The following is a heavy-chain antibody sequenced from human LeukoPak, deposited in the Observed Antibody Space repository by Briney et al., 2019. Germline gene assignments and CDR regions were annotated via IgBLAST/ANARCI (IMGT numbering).Heavy chain of an antibody. CDR2: IYYSGTT. J-gene: IGHJ4*02. CDR1: GGSISGYY. D-gene: IGHD3-22*01. CDR3: ARHGFYDSSGYYPLDY. V-gene: IGHV4-59*08. Sequence: PSETLSLTCTVSGGSISGYYWSWIRQPPGKRREWIGYIYYSGTTNYNPSLKSRVAMSVDTSKNQFSLRLSSVTAADTAVFYCARHGFYDSSGYYPLDYWGQGALVTVSS.